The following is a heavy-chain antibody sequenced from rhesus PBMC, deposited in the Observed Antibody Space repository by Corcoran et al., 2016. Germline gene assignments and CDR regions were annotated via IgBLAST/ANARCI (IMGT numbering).Heavy chain of an antibody. CDR2: ISERCGTI. CDR3: TRDGGIAAGLDY. CDR1: GFTFSSYE. Sequence: EVQLVESGGGLVKPGGSLRLSCVASGFTFSSYEMHWVSQAPGKCLDWVSVISERCGTIYYADSVKGRFTISRDNAKNSLFLQMNSLRAEDTAVYYCTRDGGIAAGLDYWGQGVLVTVSS. D-gene: IGHD6-13*01. V-gene: IGHV3-100*02. J-gene: IGHJ4*01.